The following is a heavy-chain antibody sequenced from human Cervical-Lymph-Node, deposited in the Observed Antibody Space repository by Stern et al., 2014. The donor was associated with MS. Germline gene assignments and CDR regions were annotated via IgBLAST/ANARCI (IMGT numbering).Heavy chain of an antibody. D-gene: IGHD2-21*02. CDR2: ISAYNGNT. V-gene: IGHV1-18*04. CDR3: ARDHCGGDCYSDY. Sequence: VQLVESGAEVKKPGASVKVSCTASGYTFTSYAISWVRQAPGQGLEWMGWISAYNGNTDYAQKLQGRVTMTTGTSTSTAYMELRSLRSDDTAVYYCARDHCGGDCYSDYWGQGTLVTVSS. J-gene: IGHJ4*02. CDR1: GYTFTSYA.